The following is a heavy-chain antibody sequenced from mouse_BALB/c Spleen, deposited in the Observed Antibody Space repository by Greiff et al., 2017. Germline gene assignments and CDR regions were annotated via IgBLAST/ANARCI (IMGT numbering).Heavy chain of an antibody. V-gene: IGHV5-12-1*01. CDR3: ARHYGSFPDY. J-gene: IGHJ2*01. D-gene: IGHD2-1*01. CDR1: GFAFSSYD. CDR2: ISSGGGST. Sequence: EVKLMESGGGLVKPGGSLKLSCAASGFAFSSYDMSWVRQTPEKRLEWVAYISSGGGSTYYPDTVKGRFTISRDNAKNTLYLQMSSLKSEDTAMYYCARHYGSFPDYGGQGTTLTVSS.